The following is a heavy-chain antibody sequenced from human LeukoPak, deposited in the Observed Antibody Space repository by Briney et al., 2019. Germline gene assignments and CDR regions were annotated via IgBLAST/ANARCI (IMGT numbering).Heavy chain of an antibody. V-gene: IGHV4-34*01. J-gene: IGHJ4*02. CDR1: GGSFSGYY. CDR3: ARHYGP. D-gene: IGHD3-16*01. CDR2: IYYSGST. Sequence: PSETLSLTCAVYGGSFSGYYWSWIRQPPGKGLEWIGSIYYSGSTYYNPSLKNRVTISVDTSKNQFSLKLNSATATDTAVYYCARHYGPWGQGTLVTVSS.